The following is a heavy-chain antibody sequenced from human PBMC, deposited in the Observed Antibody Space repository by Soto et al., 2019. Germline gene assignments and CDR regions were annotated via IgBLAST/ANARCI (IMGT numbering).Heavy chain of an antibody. CDR3: ARRRIPAAGPIDYGFDV. CDR2: IYPGDTDT. V-gene: IGHV5-51*01. Sequence: GESLKISCKGSGYSFSTYWIGWVRQMPGKGLEWMGIIYPGDTDTRYSPSLQGQVTISADMSFSTAYLQWRTLKASDTAMYYCARRRIPAAGPIDYGFDVWGQGTTVTVSS. CDR1: GYSFSTYW. J-gene: IGHJ6*02. D-gene: IGHD6-13*01.